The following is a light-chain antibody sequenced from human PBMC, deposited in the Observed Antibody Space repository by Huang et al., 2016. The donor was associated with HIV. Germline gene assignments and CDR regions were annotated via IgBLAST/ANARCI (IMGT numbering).Light chain of an antibody. V-gene: IGKV1-6*02. CDR3: LQDFTYPRT. Sequence: AIQLTQSPSSLSASVGDRVTITCRASQDITNDLGWYQQKPGKAPKLLISAASTLRSGVPSRFSGSGSGTDFTLTISSLQPEYFATYFCLQDFTYPRTFGQGTRVEI. CDR1: QDITND. J-gene: IGKJ1*01. CDR2: AAS.